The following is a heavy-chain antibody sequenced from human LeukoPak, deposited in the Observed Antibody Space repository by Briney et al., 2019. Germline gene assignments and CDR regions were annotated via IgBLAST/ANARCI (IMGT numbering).Heavy chain of an antibody. CDR2: IYYSGST. CDR1: GGSLNLHY. Sequence: PSETLSLPCTFSGGSLNLHYWTWFRKPPGKGRGGIGYIYYSGSTSYSPSLKSRVTISVDTSRNQFSLKLSSVTAADTAVYYCARVVKDYGDSVEGVDPWGQGTLVTVSS. D-gene: IGHD4-17*01. J-gene: IGHJ5*02. CDR3: ARVVKDYGDSVEGVDP. V-gene: IGHV4-59*11.